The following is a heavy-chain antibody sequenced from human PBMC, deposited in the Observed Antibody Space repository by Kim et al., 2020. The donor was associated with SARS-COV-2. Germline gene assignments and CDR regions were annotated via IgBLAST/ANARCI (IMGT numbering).Heavy chain of an antibody. D-gene: IGHD3-10*01. CDR1: GFTFSSFQ. Sequence: GGSLRLSCAASGFTFSSFQMFWVRQAPGKGLVWVSGIDSDGSNTNYADSVKGRFTISRDNTKNTLYLQMNSLRAEDTAVYYCARGGGGLDVWGQGTTVTVSS. CDR2: IDSDGSNT. CDR3: ARGGGGLDV. J-gene: IGHJ6*02. V-gene: IGHV3-74*01.